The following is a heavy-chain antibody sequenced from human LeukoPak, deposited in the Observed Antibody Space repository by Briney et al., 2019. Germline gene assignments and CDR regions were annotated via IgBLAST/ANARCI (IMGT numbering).Heavy chain of an antibody. CDR3: ARITYGPPDY. Sequence: SETLSLTCTVYGGPISSYYWSWIRQTPGKGLEWIGYIYDTGSTNYNPSLKSRVTISIDTSKNQFSLNLRSVTAADTAVYYCARITYGPPDYWGQGTLVTVSS. J-gene: IGHJ4*02. CDR2: IYDTGST. CDR1: GGPISSYY. D-gene: IGHD4-17*01. V-gene: IGHV4-59*01.